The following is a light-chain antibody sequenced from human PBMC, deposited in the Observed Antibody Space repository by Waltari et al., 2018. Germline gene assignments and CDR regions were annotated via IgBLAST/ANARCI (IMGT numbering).Light chain of an antibody. J-gene: IGLJ3*02. CDR1: SSDFGGYNY. CDR3: SSYAGSNNWV. V-gene: IGLV2-8*01. CDR2: EVN. Sequence: QSALTQPPSASGSPGQSVTISCTGTSSDFGGYNYVSWYQRHPGKAPKLMIYEVNKRPSGVPDRLSGYKSGNTASLTVSGLQAEDEAEYSCSSYAGSNNWVFGGGTKLTVL.